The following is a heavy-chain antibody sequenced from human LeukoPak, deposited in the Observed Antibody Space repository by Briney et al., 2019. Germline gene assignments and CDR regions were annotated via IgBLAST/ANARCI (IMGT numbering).Heavy chain of an antibody. V-gene: IGHV1-69*05. Sequence: GASVKVSCKASGGTFSSYAISWVRQAPGQGLEWMGRIIPIFGTANYAQKFQGRVTITTDESTSTAYMELSSLRSEDTAVYYCARGGEYGSGSYYNHWGQGTLVTVSS. CDR3: ARGGEYGSGSYYNH. CDR1: GGTFSSYA. CDR2: IIPIFGTA. J-gene: IGHJ5*02. D-gene: IGHD3-10*01.